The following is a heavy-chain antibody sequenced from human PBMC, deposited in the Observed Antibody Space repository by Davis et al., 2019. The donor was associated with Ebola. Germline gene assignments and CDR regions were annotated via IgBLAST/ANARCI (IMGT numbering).Heavy chain of an antibody. Sequence: SETLSLTCTVSGGSLRNYYWSWIRQPPGKGLEWIGYIYYGGSTDYNPSLKSRVTISIDTSNNQFSLRLSSVTAADTAVYYCARVLPSDGMDVWGQGTTVTVSS. D-gene: IGHD6-6*01. CDR3: ARVLPSDGMDV. CDR2: IYYGGST. CDR1: GGSLRNYY. J-gene: IGHJ6*02. V-gene: IGHV4-59*01.